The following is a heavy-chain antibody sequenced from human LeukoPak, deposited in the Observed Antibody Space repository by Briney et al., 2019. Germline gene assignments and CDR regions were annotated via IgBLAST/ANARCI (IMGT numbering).Heavy chain of an antibody. V-gene: IGHV3-30*04. D-gene: IGHD5-18*01. J-gene: IGHJ4*02. CDR3: ARDQGAGYSYGPLVHYFDY. CDR1: GFTFSSYA. CDR2: IPYDGSNK. Sequence: GGSLRLSCAASGFTFSSYAMHWVRQAPGKGLEWVAVIPYDGSNKYYADSVKGRFTISRDNSKNSLYLQMNSLRAEDTAVYYCARDQGAGYSYGPLVHYFDYWGQGTLVTVSS.